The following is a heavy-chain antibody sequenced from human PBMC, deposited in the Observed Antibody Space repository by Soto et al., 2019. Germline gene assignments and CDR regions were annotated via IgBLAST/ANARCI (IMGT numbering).Heavy chain of an antibody. CDR3: ARVEYSAYYFDY. D-gene: IGHD5-18*01. CDR2: IYYSGST. CDR1: GGSISSGGYY. Sequence: QVQLQESGPGLVKPSQTLSLTCTVSGGSISSGGYYWSWIRQHPGKGLEGIGYIYYSGSTYYNPSLKSRVTISVDTSKNQCSLKLSSVTAADTAVYYCARVEYSAYYFDYWGQGTLVTVSS. J-gene: IGHJ4*02. V-gene: IGHV4-31*03.